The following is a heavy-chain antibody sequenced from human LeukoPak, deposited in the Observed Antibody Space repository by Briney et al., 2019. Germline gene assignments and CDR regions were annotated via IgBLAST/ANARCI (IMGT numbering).Heavy chain of an antibody. CDR2: IYTSGST. V-gene: IGHV4-4*07. D-gene: IGHD1-14*01. CDR3: ARPDPEGDAFDI. Sequence: PSETLSLTCTVSGGSISSYYWSWIRQPAGKGLEWIGRIYTSGSTNYNPSLKSRVTISVDKSKNRFSLKLSSVTAADTAVYYCARPDPEGDAFDIWGQGTMVTVSS. J-gene: IGHJ3*02. CDR1: GGSISSYY.